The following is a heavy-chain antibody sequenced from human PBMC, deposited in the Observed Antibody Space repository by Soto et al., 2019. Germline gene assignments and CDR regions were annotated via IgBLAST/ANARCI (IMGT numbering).Heavy chain of an antibody. CDR1: GFTFSNYA. D-gene: IGHD2-21*01. J-gene: IGHJ4*02. V-gene: IGHV3-23*01. Sequence: EVQLLESGGGLVQPGGSLRLSCAASGFTFSNYAMSWVRQAPGKGLEWVSGISGGGGSSYYADSVRGRFTISRDNSKNTLYLQMNSLRAEDPVVYYCAHNCGVDCHSVFFYWGQGTLVIVSS. CDR3: AHNCGVDCHSVFFY. CDR2: ISGGGGSS.